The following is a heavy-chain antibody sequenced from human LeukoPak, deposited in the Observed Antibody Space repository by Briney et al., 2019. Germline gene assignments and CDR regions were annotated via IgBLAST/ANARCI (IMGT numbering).Heavy chain of an antibody. CDR1: GFTFSNAW. Sequence: PGGSLRLSCAASGFTFSNAWMSWVRQAPGKGLEWVGRIKSKTDGGTTDYAAPVKGRFTISRDDSKNTLYLQMNSLKPEDTAVYYCAKSPPYSSGDWGQGTLVTVSS. V-gene: IGHV3-15*01. CDR3: AKSPPYSSGD. CDR2: IKSKTDGGTT. J-gene: IGHJ4*02. D-gene: IGHD6-25*01.